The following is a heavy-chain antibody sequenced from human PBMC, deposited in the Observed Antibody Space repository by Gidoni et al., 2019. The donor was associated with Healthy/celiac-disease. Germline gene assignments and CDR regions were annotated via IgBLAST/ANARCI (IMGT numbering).Heavy chain of an antibody. CDR1: GGSISSYY. CDR3: ARNAPYNWNDALFDY. D-gene: IGHD1-20*01. V-gene: IGHV4-59*08. Sequence: QVQLQESGPGLVKPSETLSLTCTVSGGSISSYYWSWIRQPPGKGLEWIGYIYYSGSTNYNPSLKSRVTISVDTSKNQFSLKLSSVTAADTAVYYCARNAPYNWNDALFDYWGQGTLVTVSS. CDR2: IYYSGST. J-gene: IGHJ4*02.